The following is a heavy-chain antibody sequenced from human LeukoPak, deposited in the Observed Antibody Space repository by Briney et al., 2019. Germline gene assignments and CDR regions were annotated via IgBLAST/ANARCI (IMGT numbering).Heavy chain of an antibody. CDR2: ISGSGGST. CDR1: GFTFSSYA. CDR3: AKALYRTYYYDSSRYAFDI. D-gene: IGHD3-22*01. V-gene: IGHV3-23*01. J-gene: IGHJ3*02. Sequence: GGSLRLSCAASGFTFSSYAMSWVRQAPGKGLEWVSAISGSGGSTCYADSVKGRFTISRDNSKNTLYLQMNSLRAEDTAVYYCAKALYRTYYYDSSRYAFDIWGQGTMVTVSS.